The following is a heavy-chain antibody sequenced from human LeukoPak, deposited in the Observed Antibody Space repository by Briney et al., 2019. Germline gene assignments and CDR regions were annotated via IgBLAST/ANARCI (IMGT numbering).Heavy chain of an antibody. D-gene: IGHD6-19*01. CDR3: AREDQGSSGWSSFDY. CDR1: GFTFSAYA. V-gene: IGHV3-48*02. CDR2: ISGSASTR. J-gene: IGHJ4*02. Sequence: GGSLRLSCEASGFTFSAYAMTWVRQAPGKGLEWVSYISGSASTRYYADSVKGRFTISRDNAKNSLYLQLNRLRDDDTAVYYCAREDQGSSGWSSFDYWGQGTLVTVSS.